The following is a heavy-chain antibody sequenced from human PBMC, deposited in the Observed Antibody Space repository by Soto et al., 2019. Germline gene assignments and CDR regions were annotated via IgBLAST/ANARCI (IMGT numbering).Heavy chain of an antibody. CDR2: KWYDGSDK. CDR3: ARDPTTVVTKPYFDY. V-gene: IGHV3-33*01. D-gene: IGHD4-17*01. CDR1: GFTFSNYG. J-gene: IGHJ4*02. Sequence: QVQLVESGGGVVQPGRSLRLSCAASGFTFSNYGMHWVRQATGTGLEWVAVKWYDGSDKYYADSVKGRFTISGDNSKNTLYLQMNSLRAEDTAVYYCARDPTTVVTKPYFDYWGQGTLVTVSS.